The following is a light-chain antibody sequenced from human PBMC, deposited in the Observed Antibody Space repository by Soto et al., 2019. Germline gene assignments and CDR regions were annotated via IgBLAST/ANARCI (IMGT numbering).Light chain of an antibody. Sequence: DVVMTQSPLSLSVTLGQPASISCRSSQGLVYSDGNTFLNWFHQRPGQSPRRLIYQVSNRDSGVXDXCSGSGSGTDYTLTISRVEAEDVGSYYCVQGTHWPWTFGQGTKVEIK. CDR2: QVS. CDR1: QGLVYSDGNTF. J-gene: IGKJ1*01. V-gene: IGKV2-30*01. CDR3: VQGTHWPWT.